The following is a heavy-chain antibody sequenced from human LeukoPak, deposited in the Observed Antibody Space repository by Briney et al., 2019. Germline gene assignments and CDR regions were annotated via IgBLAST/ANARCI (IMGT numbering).Heavy chain of an antibody. CDR1: GFTFSSYG. D-gene: IGHD3-9*01. CDR3: AKGVKVPLLRYFSYYMDV. CDR2: LSYDGSKK. J-gene: IGHJ6*03. Sequence: PGGSLRLSCAASGFTFSSYGMYWVRQAPGKGLEWVAVLSYDGSKKYYADSVKGRFTVSRDNSKNTLYLQMNSLRAEDTAVYYCAKGVKVPLLRYFSYYMDVWGKGTTVTISS. V-gene: IGHV3-30*18.